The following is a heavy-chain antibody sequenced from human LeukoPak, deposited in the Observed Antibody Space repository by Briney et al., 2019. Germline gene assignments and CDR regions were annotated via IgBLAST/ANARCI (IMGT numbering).Heavy chain of an antibody. CDR3: AGLGYCGTASCPNDS. V-gene: IGHV4-61*02. D-gene: IGHD2-2*01. CDR2: IYSSGST. CDR1: GGSINGGTYY. Sequence: SETLSLTCTVSGGSINGGTYYWSWIRQPAGKRLEWIGRIYSSGSTNYNPSLKSRVAISLDTSKNQFSLKLNSVTAADTAVYYCAGLGYCGTASCPNDSWGQGTLVTVSS. J-gene: IGHJ5*01.